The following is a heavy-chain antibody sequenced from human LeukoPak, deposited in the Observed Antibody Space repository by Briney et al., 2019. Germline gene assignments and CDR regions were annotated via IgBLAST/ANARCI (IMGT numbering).Heavy chain of an antibody. CDR1: GGSISGSSYY. J-gene: IGHJ4*02. CDR3: ARPRYTYGYYPSRDPYYFDY. D-gene: IGHD5-18*01. Sequence: PSETLSLTCMVSGGSISGSSYYWGWIRQPPGKGLEGVGSIYDSGDTYYHPSLQRRAPISVDTSKTQFSLKLRAVTAADTAVYYCARPRYTYGYYPSRDPYYFDYWGQGTLVTVSS. V-gene: IGHV4-39*01. CDR2: IYDSGDT.